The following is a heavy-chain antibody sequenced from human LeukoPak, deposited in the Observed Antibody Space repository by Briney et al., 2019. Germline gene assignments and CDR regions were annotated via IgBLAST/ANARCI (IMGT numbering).Heavy chain of an antibody. CDR1: GFTFSSYW. Sequence: GGSLRLSCAASGFTFSSYWMSWVRQAPGKGLEWVANMNRDGGEKNYVDSIKGRFTISRDNAANSLYLQMNSLRVEDTAVYYCARDGGIIRFGGQDVWGQGTTVIVS. CDR2: MNRDGGEK. J-gene: IGHJ6*02. V-gene: IGHV3-7*01. CDR3: ARDGGIIRFGGQDV. D-gene: IGHD3-16*01.